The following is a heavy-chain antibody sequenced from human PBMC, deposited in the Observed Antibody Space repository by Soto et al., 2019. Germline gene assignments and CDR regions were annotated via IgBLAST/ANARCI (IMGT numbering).Heavy chain of an antibody. Sequence: SETLSLTCAVYGGSFSGYYWSWIRQPPGKGLEWIGETNHSGSTNYNPSLKSRVTISVDTSKNQFSLKLSSVTAADTAVYYCARGGRLASAGLRLDYWGEGTLVTLSS. CDR2: TNHSGST. CDR1: GGSFSGYY. V-gene: IGHV4-34*01. CDR3: ARGGRLASAGLRLDY. D-gene: IGHD6-13*01. J-gene: IGHJ4*02.